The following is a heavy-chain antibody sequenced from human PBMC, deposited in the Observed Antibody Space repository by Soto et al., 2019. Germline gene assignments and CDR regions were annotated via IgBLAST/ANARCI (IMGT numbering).Heavy chain of an antibody. CDR3: AHSLYDSTGYYSFNY. V-gene: IGHV2-5*01. CDR2: NFWNDDK. D-gene: IGHD3-22*01. CDR1: GFSLSSSGVG. Sequence: ASGPTLVNPTQTLTLTCTFSGFSLSSSGVGVGWTRQPPGKALEWLAFNFWNDDKRYSPSLKSRLTITKDTSKNQVVLTMTNMDPVDTATYFCAHSLYDSTGYYSFNYWGQGTLVTVSS. J-gene: IGHJ4*02.